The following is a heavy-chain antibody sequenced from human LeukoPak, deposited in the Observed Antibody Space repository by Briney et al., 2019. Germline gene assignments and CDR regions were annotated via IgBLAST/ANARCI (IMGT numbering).Heavy chain of an antibody. CDR3: ASPSLGSSSFYYYMDV. V-gene: IGHV1-69*05. CDR2: IIPIFGTA. Sequence: SVKVSCKASGGTFGSYAISWVRQAPGQGLEWMGRIIPIFGTANYAQKFQGRVTITTDESTSTAYMELSSLRSEDTAVYYCASPSLGSSSFYYYMDVWGKGTTVTVSS. J-gene: IGHJ6*03. CDR1: GGTFGSYA. D-gene: IGHD3-16*01.